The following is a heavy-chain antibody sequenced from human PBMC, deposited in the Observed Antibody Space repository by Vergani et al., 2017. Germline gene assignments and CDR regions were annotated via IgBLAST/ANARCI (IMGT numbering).Heavy chain of an antibody. CDR2: ISFDGTNE. Sequence: QVQLVESGGGVVQPGTSLRLSCVVSGFALNRHAMYWVRQAPGKGLEWVVGISFDGTNEYYPDLVKGRFTISRDDSKRLAYLQMNSLKTEDTAVYYCTRIGGGVEDGDFWSGYSTPIYYYYGMDVWGQGTTVTVSS. CDR1: GFALNRHA. V-gene: IGHV3-30-3*01. D-gene: IGHD3-3*01. CDR3: TRIGGGVEDGDFWSGYSTPIYYYYGMDV. J-gene: IGHJ6*02.